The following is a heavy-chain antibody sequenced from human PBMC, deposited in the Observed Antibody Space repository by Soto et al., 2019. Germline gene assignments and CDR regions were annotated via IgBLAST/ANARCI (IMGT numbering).Heavy chain of an antibody. V-gene: IGHV4-4*07. CDR2: IDTSGNT. CDR1: VDSITTYY. CDR3: ARVRDWFDP. Sequence: SETLSLTCTVSVDSITTYYWSWIRQPAGKGLEWIGRIDTSGNTNYNPSLKSRVTISVDTSKNQFSLRLTSVTAADTAVYYCARVRDWFDPWGQGTLVSVSS. J-gene: IGHJ5*02. D-gene: IGHD3-3*01.